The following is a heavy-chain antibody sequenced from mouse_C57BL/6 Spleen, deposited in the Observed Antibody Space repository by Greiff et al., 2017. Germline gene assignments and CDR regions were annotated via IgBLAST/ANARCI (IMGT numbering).Heavy chain of an antibody. CDR3: ARDYYGSSP. CDR2: INPGSGGT. J-gene: IGHJ3*01. D-gene: IGHD1-1*01. Sequence: QVQLQQSGAELVRPGTSVKVSCKASGFAFTNYLIEWVKQRPGQGLEWIGVINPGSGGTNYNEKFKGKATLTADKSSSTAYMQLSSLTSEDAAVYFCARDYYGSSPWGQGTLVTVSA. V-gene: IGHV1-54*01. CDR1: GFAFTNYL.